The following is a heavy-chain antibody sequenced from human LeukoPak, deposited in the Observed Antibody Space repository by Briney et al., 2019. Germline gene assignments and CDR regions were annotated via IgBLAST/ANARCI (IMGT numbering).Heavy chain of an antibody. CDR1: GYTFTGYY. J-gene: IGHJ4*02. V-gene: IGHV1-2*04. D-gene: IGHD3-22*01. CDR2: INPNSGGT. CDR3: ARERGSNSSGAFDY. Sequence: ASVKVSCKASGYTFTGYYMHWVRQAPGQGLEWMGWINPNSGGTNYAQKFQGWVTMTRDTSISTAYMELSRLRSDDTAVYYCARERGSNSSGAFDYWGQGTLVTVSS.